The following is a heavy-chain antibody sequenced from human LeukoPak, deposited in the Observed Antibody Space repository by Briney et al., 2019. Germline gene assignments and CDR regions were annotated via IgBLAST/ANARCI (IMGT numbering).Heavy chain of an antibody. Sequence: SETLSLTCTVSGGSISSSSYYWGWIRQPPGKGLEWIGSIYYSGSTYYNPSLKSRVTISVDTSKNQFSLKLSSVTAADTAVYYCARDRVMACNGYGCSGYASWGQGTLVTVSS. V-gene: IGHV4-39*07. CDR1: GGSISSSSYY. CDR3: ARDRVMACNGYGCSGYAS. CDR2: IYYSGST. J-gene: IGHJ4*02. D-gene: IGHD2-15*01.